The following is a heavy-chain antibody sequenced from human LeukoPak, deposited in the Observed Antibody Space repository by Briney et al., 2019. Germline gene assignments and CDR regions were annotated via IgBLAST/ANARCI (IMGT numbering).Heavy chain of an antibody. CDR3: AKDKNYDILTGYFESPNWYFDL. V-gene: IGHV4-4*07. Sequence: PSETLSLTCTVSGGSISSYYWSWIRLPAGKGLEWIGRIYTSGSTNYNPSLKSRVTMSVDTSKNQFSLKLSSVTAADTAVYYCAKDKNYDILTGYFESPNWYFDLWGRGTLVTVSS. CDR2: IYTSGST. CDR1: GGSISSYY. D-gene: IGHD3-9*01. J-gene: IGHJ2*01.